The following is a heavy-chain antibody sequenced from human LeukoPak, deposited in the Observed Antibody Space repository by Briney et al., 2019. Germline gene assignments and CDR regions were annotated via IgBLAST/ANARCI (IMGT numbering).Heavy chain of an antibody. V-gene: IGHV1-2*02. J-gene: IGHJ4*02. CDR1: GYTFTGYY. D-gene: IGHD2-21*01. Sequence: ASVKVSCKASGYTFTGYYMHWVRQAPGQGLEWMGWINPNSGGTNYAQKFQGRVTMTRDTSISTAYMELSRLRSDDTAVYYCARDQGTLFASNYFDYWGQGTLVTVSS. CDR3: ARDQGTLFASNYFDY. CDR2: INPNSGGT.